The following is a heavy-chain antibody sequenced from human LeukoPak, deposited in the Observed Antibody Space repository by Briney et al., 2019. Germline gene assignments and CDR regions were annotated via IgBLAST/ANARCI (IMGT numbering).Heavy chain of an antibody. CDR1: GYTFTGYY. Sequence: ASVKVSCKASGYTFTGYYMHWVRQAPGQGLEWMGWINPNSGGTNYAQKFQGRVTMTRDTSISTAYMELSRLRSDDTAVYYCARGTAMVTYYYYYYMDVWGKGTTVTVSS. V-gene: IGHV1-2*02. J-gene: IGHJ6*03. D-gene: IGHD5-18*01. CDR3: ARGTAMVTYYYYYYMDV. CDR2: INPNSGGT.